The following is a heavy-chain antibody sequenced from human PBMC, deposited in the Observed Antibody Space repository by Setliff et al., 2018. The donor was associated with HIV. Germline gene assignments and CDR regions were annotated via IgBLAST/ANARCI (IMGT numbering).Heavy chain of an antibody. Sequence: SETLSLTCSVSGVSINRTDHYWGWIRQSPGKRLEWIGSVSQSGSTYYNPSLKSRITISVDRSKNLFSLKLISVTAADQGVYYCARVPVAGANWFDPWGLGTLVTAS. CDR3: ARVPVAGANWFDP. D-gene: IGHD2-21*01. CDR2: VSQSGST. CDR1: GVSINRTDHY. V-gene: IGHV4-39*01. J-gene: IGHJ5*02.